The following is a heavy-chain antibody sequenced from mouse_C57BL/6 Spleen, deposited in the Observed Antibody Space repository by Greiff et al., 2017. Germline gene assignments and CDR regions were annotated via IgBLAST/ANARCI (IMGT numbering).Heavy chain of an antibody. CDR2: ISDGGSYT. CDR1: GFTFSSYA. CDR3: ARDGPHGNFDY. Sequence: EVKLVESGGGLVKPGGSLKLSCAASGFTFSSYAMSWVRQTPEKRLEWVATISDGGSYTYYPDNVKGRFTISRDNSKNNLYLQMSHLKSEDTAMYYCARDGPHGNFDYGGQGTTLTVSS. J-gene: IGHJ2*01. V-gene: IGHV5-4*01. D-gene: IGHD2-1*01.